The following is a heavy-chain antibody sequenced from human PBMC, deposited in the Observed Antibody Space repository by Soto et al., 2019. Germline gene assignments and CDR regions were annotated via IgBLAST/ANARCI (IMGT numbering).Heavy chain of an antibody. V-gene: IGHV3-74*01. J-gene: IGHJ3*02. Sequence: SLRLSCAASGFTFSSYWMHWVRQAPGKGLVWVSRINSDGSSTSYADSVKGRFAMSRDTSENTLYLQMNSLGAEDTAAYYCAPHVSCSGGSCQYDAFAIRGQGTMVTVSS. CDR2: INSDGSST. CDR1: GFTFSSYW. D-gene: IGHD2-15*01. CDR3: APHVSCSGGSCQYDAFAI.